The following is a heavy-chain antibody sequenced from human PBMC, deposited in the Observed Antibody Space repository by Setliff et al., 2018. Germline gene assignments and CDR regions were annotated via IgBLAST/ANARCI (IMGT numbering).Heavy chain of an antibody. D-gene: IGHD5-12*01. CDR3: ARDSNSGYDWHYFDY. J-gene: IGHJ4*02. V-gene: IGHV3-11*04. Sequence: VGSLRLSCAASGFTFSDYYMSWIRQAPGKGLEWVSYISSSGSTIYYADSVKGRFTISRDNAKNSLYLQMNSLRAEDTAVYYCARDSNSGYDWHYFDYWGQGTLVTVSS. CDR1: GFTFSDYY. CDR2: ISSSGSTI.